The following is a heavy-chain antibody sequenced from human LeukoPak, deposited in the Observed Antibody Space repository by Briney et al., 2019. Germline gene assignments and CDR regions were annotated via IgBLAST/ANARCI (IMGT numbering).Heavy chain of an antibody. CDR3: ASFAAAPGGRDY. J-gene: IGHJ4*02. Sequence: SETLSLTCAVYGGSLSGYHWSWIRQPPGKGLEWIGEINHSGSTNYNPSLKSRVTISVDTSKNQFSLKLSPVTAADTAVYYCASFAAAPGGRDYWGQGTLVTVSS. D-gene: IGHD1-26*01. V-gene: IGHV4-34*01. CDR1: GGSLSGYH. CDR2: INHSGST.